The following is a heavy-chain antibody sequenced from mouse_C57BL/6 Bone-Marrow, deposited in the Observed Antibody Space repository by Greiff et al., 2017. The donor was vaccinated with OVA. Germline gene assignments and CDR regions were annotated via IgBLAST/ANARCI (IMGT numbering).Heavy chain of an antibody. CDR2: FYPGSGSI. J-gene: IGHJ3*01. Sequence: VQLQESGAELVKPGASVKLSCKASGYTFTEYTIHWVKQRSGQGLEWIGWFYPGSGSIKYNEKFKDKATLTADKSSSTVYMELSRLTSEDSAVYFCARHEASYYYGSSLTFAYWGQGTLVTVSA. D-gene: IGHD1-1*01. CDR1: GYTFTEYT. V-gene: IGHV1-62-2*01. CDR3: ARHEASYYYGSSLTFAY.